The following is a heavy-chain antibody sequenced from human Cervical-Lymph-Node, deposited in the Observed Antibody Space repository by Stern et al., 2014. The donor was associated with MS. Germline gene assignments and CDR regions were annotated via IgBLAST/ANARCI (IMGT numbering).Heavy chain of an antibody. V-gene: IGHV1-46*01. CDR2: INPRDGST. Sequence: VQLVESGTEVKKPGASVKVSCKTSGYRFTSHYMHWVRQAPGKGLEWMGIINPRDGSTSYAQKFQGRVTMTMDTSTTTIYMELGSLRSEDTAVYYCAGGHTFDYWGQGTLVTVSS. CDR3: AGGHTFDY. CDR1: GYRFTSHY. J-gene: IGHJ4*02.